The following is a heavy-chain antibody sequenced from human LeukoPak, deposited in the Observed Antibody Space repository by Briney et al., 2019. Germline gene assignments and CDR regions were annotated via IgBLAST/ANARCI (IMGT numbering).Heavy chain of an antibody. CDR2: ISAYNGNT. D-gene: IGHD6-13*01. V-gene: IGHV1-18*01. CDR3: ARDRDSSSWYSGLYYFDY. Sequence: APVKVSCKASGYTFTSYGISWVRQAPGQGLEWMGWISAYNGNTNYAQKLQGRVTMTTDTSTSTAYMELRSLRSDDTAVYYRARDRDSSSWYSGLYYFDYWGQGTLVTVSS. J-gene: IGHJ4*02. CDR1: GYTFTSYG.